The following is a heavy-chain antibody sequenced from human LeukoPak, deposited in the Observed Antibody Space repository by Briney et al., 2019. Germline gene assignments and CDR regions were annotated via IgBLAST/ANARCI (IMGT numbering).Heavy chain of an antibody. D-gene: IGHD3-10*01. CDR3: ASIDYYGSGSYYSRFDY. Sequence: PSETLSLTCTVSGGSISSYYWSWIRQPPGKGLEWIGYIYYSGSTNYNPSLKSRVTISVDTSKNQFSLKLSSVTAADTAVYYCASIDYYGSGSYYSRFDYWGQGTLVTVSS. CDR1: GGSISSYY. CDR2: IYYSGST. V-gene: IGHV4-59*01. J-gene: IGHJ4*02.